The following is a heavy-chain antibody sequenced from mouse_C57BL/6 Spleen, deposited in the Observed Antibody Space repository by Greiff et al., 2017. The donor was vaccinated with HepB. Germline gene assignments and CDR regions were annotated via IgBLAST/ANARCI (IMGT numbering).Heavy chain of an antibody. D-gene: IGHD4-1*01. CDR1: GYAFSSSW. V-gene: IGHV1-82*01. Sequence: VQLQQSGPELVKPGASVKISCKASGYAFSSSWMNWVKQRPGKGLEWIGRIYPGDGDTNYNGKFKGKATLTADKSSSTAYMQLSSLTSEDSAVYFCARTPLTGTPDPWYFGVWGTGTTVTVSS. CDR3: ARTPLTGTPDPWYFGV. J-gene: IGHJ1*03. CDR2: IYPGDGDT.